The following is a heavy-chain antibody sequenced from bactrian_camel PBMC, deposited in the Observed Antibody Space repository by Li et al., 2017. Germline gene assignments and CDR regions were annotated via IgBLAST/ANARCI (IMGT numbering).Heavy chain of an antibody. V-gene: IGHV3S40*01. CDR3: AADKWCVRSDALDPKRNFGY. J-gene: IGHJ6*01. D-gene: IGHD1*01. Sequence: PLVESGGGSVQPGESLRLSCVASGFTYSRTNTAWFRQTPGKEREGVAAISAETGVTYYSDSVKGRFTISRDNAKNTVTLQMNSLKPEDTAMYYCAADKWCVRSDALDPKRNFGYWGQGTQVTVS. CDR2: ISAETGVT. CDR1: GFTYSRTN.